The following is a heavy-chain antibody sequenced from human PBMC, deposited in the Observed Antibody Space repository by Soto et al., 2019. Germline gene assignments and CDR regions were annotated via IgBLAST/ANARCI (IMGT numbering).Heavy chain of an antibody. V-gene: IGHV4-59*11. CDR3: AIFMGVSTHSSDYYFDS. CDR1: GGSISSPY. D-gene: IGHD2-8*01. CDR2: IYYRGTT. J-gene: IGHJ4*02. Sequence: QVQLQESGPGLVKPSETLSLTCTVSGGSISSPYWSWLRQSPRKGLEWIGYIYYRGTTNYNPSLMRRVTIAVDTSKSQFSLKLSSVTAADKDVYYCAIFMGVSTHSSDYYFDSWGQGTLVTVSS.